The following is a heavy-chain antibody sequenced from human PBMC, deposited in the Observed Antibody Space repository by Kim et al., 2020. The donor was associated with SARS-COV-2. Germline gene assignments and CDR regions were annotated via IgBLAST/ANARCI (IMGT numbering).Heavy chain of an antibody. D-gene: IGHD2-2*01. V-gene: IGHV4-34*01. CDR1: GGSFSGYY. CDR3: AKGWNPFVVLPAALAY. Sequence: SETLSLTCAVYGGSFSGYYWSWIRQPPGKGLEWIGEINHSGSTNYNPSLKGRVTISVTTSKNQFSLNLSSVTAPATPVYYCAKGWNPFVVLPAALAYGG. CDR2: INHSGST. J-gene: IGHJ4*01.